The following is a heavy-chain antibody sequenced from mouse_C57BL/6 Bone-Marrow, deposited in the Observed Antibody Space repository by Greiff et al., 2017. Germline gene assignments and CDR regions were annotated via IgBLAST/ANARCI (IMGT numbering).Heavy chain of an antibody. CDR1: GFTFTDYY. V-gene: IGHV7-3*01. CDR3: ARSPLYYYGSRHCYFDV. D-gene: IGHD1-1*01. J-gene: IGHJ1*03. Sequence: EVMLVESGGGLVQPGGSLSLSCAASGFTFTDYYMSWVRQPPGKALEWLGFIRNKANGYTTEYSASVKGRFPISRDNSQSILYLQMKALRAEDSADYYCARSPLYYYGSRHCYFDVWGTGTTVTVSA. CDR2: IRNKANGYTT.